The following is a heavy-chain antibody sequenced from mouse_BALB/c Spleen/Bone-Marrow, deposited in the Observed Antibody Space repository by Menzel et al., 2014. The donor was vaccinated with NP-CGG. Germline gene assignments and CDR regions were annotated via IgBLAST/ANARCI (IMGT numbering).Heavy chain of an antibody. CDR2: IYPGDGDT. CDR1: GYEFSSYW. D-gene: IGHD2-1*01. J-gene: IGHJ4*01. V-gene: IGHV1-80*01. CDR3: ARVYYGNLDY. Sequence: VKLMESGAELVRPGSSVKISCKASGYEFSSYWMNWVKQRPGQGLEWIGQIYPGDGDTNYNGKFKGKATLTVDRSSSTAYMQVSSLTSEDSAVYFCARVYYGNLDYWGQGTSVTVSS.